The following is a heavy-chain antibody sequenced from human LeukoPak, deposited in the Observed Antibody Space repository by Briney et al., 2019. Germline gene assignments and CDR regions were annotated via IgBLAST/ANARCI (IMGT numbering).Heavy chain of an antibody. J-gene: IGHJ6*03. CDR3: ARDNRWGYYYYMDV. CDR2: IHYSARI. CDR1: GYSISSGYY. D-gene: IGHD2/OR15-2a*01. Sequence: SETLSLTCTVSGYSISSGYYWGWIRQPPGQGLEWIGSIHYSARIYYNPSLKSRLTISPDTSKNQFSLKLTSVTAADTAVYYCARDNRWGYYYYMDVWGKGTTVTISS. V-gene: IGHV4-38-2*02.